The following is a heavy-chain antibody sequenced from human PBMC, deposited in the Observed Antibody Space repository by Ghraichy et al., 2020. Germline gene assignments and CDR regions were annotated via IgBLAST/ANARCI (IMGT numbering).Heavy chain of an antibody. V-gene: IGHV5-51*01. CDR2: IYPGDSDT. CDR1: GYSFTSYW. CDR3: ARGYCSGGSCYNYYGMDV. J-gene: IGHJ6*02. Sequence: GESLNISCKGSGYSFTSYWIGWVRQMPGKGLEWMGIIYPGDSDTRYSPSFQGQVTISADKSISTAYLQWSSLKASDTAMYYCARGYCSGGSCYNYYGMDVWGQGTTVTVSS. D-gene: IGHD2-15*01.